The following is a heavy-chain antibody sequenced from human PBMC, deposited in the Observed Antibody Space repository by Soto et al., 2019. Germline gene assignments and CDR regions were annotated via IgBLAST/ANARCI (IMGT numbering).Heavy chain of an antibody. V-gene: IGHV3-33*05. CDR2: ISYDGSKE. CDR1: GFTFSSYG. CDR3: ARDFTVGATYSGPYYYAMDV. D-gene: IGHD1-26*01. Sequence: QPGGSLRLSCAASGFTFSSYGMHWVRRAPGKGLEWVALISYDGSKEYYADSVRGQFTISRDNSKNTLYLQMNFLRVEDTAVYYCARDFTVGATYSGPYYYAMDVWGQGTTVTVSS. J-gene: IGHJ6*02.